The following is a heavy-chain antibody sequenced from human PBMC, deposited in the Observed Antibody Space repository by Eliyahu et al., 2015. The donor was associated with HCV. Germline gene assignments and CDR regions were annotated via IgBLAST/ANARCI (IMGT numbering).Heavy chain of an antibody. CDR1: GGTFSSYA. J-gene: IGHJ4*02. CDR2: SXPIXGTA. D-gene: IGHD6-13*01. V-gene: IGHV1-69*01. Sequence: QVQLVQSGAEVXKPGSSVKVSCKASGGTFSSYAXSWVRQAPGQGLEWMGGSXPIXGTANHAQKFQGRVTITADESTSTAYMELSSLRSEDTAVYYCARDWLNGGSSWHPPFDYWGQGTLVTVSS. CDR3: ARDWLNGGSSWHPPFDY.